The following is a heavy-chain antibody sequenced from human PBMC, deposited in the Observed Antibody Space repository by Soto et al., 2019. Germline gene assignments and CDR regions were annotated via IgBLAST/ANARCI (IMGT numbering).Heavy chain of an antibody. CDR3: AKGPAVLRFLEWLPGGYYGMDV. D-gene: IGHD3-3*01. CDR2: ISGSGGST. J-gene: IGHJ6*02. V-gene: IGHV3-23*01. Sequence: VGSLRLSCAASGFTFSSYAMSWVRQAPGKGLEWVSAISGSGGSTYYADSVKGRFTISRDNSKNTLYLQMNSLRAEDTAVYYCAKGPAVLRFLEWLPGGYYGMDVWGQGTTVTVSS. CDR1: GFTFSSYA.